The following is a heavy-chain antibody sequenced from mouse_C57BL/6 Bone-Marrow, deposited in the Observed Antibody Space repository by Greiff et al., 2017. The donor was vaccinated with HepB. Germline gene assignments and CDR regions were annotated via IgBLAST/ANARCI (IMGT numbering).Heavy chain of an antibody. D-gene: IGHD1-1*01. J-gene: IGHJ2*01. CDR3: ARGGYYGSSPYYFDY. Sequence: VQLQQSGAELARPGASVKLSCKASGYTFTSYGISWVKQRTGQGLEWIGEIYPRSGNTYYNEKFKGKATLTAAKSSSTAYMELRSLTSEGSAVYFCARGGYYGSSPYYFDYWGQGTTLTVSS. CDR1: GYTFTSYG. V-gene: IGHV1-81*01. CDR2: IYPRSGNT.